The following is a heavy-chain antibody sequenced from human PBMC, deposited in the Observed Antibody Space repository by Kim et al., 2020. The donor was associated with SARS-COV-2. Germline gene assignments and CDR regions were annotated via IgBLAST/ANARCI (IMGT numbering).Heavy chain of an antibody. CDR3: ARYYYGSGSYYISQTQNHLMDV. J-gene: IGHJ6*02. V-gene: IGHV4-34*01. D-gene: IGHD3-10*01. CDR1: GGSFSGYY. Sequence: SETLSLTCAVYGGSFSGYYWSWIRQPPGKGLEWIGEINHSGSTNYNPSLKSRVTISVDTSKNQFSLKLSSVTAADTAVYYCARYYYGSGSYYISQTQNHLMDVWRQGTTVTVSS. CDR2: INHSGST.